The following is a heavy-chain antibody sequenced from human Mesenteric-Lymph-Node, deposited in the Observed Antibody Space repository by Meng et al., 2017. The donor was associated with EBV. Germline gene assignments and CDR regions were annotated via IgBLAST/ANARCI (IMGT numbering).Heavy chain of an antibody. Sequence: LQESGPGLVKPSRTLALTCAVPVGSISSSNWWSWVRQPPGKGVEWIGEIYHSGSTNYNPSLKSRVTISVDKSKNQFSLKLSSVTAADTAVYYCARDLSGSRNRPFDYWGQGTLVTVSS. CDR3: ARDLSGSRNRPFDY. D-gene: IGHD3-10*01. CDR2: IYHSGST. V-gene: IGHV4-4*02. CDR1: VGSISSSNW. J-gene: IGHJ4*02.